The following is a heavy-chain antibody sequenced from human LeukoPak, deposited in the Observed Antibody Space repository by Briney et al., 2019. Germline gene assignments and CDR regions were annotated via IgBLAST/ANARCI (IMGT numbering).Heavy chain of an antibody. J-gene: IGHJ5*02. CDR1: GGTFASYG. V-gene: IGHV1-69*04. CDR2: IVPLLDIT. D-gene: IGHD2/OR15-2a*01. CDR3: ARELTYIGIYRA. Sequence: SVKVSCKASGGTFASYGISWVRQAPGQGLEWMGRIVPLLDITNYAQNFQDRVTITADKSTHTAYMELGSLRHDDTAMYYCARELTYIGIYRAWGQGTLVTVSS.